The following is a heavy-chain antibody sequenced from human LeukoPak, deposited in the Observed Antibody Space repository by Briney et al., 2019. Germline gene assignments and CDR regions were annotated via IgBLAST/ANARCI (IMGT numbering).Heavy chain of an antibody. D-gene: IGHD3-3*01. J-gene: IGHJ3*02. CDR1: GFNFSSYW. V-gene: IGHV3-7*01. CDR3: AAELRSGYFVGAFDI. Sequence: GGSLRLSCAASGFNFSSYWMSCVRQPPGRGLEWVANITQDGSDKYYVDSMKGRFTIARDNANNSLYLQMNSLRAEDTAVYYCAAELRSGYFVGAFDIWGQGTMVTVSS. CDR2: ITQDGSDK.